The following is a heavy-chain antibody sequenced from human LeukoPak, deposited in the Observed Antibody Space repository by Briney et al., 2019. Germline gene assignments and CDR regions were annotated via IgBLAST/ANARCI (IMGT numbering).Heavy chain of an antibody. CDR1: GYPFTAYY. V-gene: IGHV1-2*02. CDR2: INPNSGGT. D-gene: IGHD6-19*01. CDR3: ASPHSSGWSFDY. J-gene: IGHJ4*02. Sequence: ASVKVSCKASGYPFTAYYMHWVRQAPGQGLEWMGWINPNSGGTNYAQKFQGRVTMTRDTSISTAYMELSRLRSDDTAVYYCASPHSSGWSFDYWGRGTLVTVSS.